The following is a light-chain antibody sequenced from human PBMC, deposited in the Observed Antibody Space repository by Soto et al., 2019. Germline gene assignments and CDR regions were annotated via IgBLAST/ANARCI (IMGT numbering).Light chain of an antibody. CDR2: EVS. V-gene: IGLV2-8*01. J-gene: IGLJ2*01. CDR1: SSDVGGYNY. CDR3: SSYAGSNNVV. Sequence: QSVLTQPPSASGSPGQSVTISCTGTSSDVGGYNYVSWYQQHPGKAPKLMIYEVSKRPSGVPDRFSGSKSGNTASLTVSGLHAEDEAYYYCSSYAGSNNVVFGGGTKLTVL.